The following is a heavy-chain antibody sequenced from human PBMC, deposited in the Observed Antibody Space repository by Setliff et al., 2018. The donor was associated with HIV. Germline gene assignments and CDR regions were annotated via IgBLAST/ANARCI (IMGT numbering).Heavy chain of an antibody. J-gene: IGHJ4*02. Sequence: SETLSLTCTVSGGSISSYYWSWIRQSAGKGLEWVGRIYTGGRTNYNPSLKGRVTMSIDTSKKQFSLKLSSVTAADTAVYYCAREGRYFDWNFYFDFWGQGTLVTVSS. D-gene: IGHD3-9*01. CDR3: AREGRYFDWNFYFDF. V-gene: IGHV4-4*07. CDR2: IYTGGRT. CDR1: GGSISSYY.